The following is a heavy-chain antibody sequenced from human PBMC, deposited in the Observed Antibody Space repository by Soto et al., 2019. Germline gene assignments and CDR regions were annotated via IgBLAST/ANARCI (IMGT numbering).Heavy chain of an antibody. CDR2: IYSGGST. Sequence: GGSLRLSCTASRFTVSSNYMSWVRPAPGKGLEWVSVIYSGGSTYYADSVKGRFTIARDNSKNTLYLQMNSLRAEDTAVYYCARDLAEGATVPNYYYGMDVWGQGTTVTVSS. CDR3: ARDLAEGATVPNYYYGMDV. CDR1: RFTVSSNY. D-gene: IGHD1-26*01. V-gene: IGHV3-53*01. J-gene: IGHJ6*02.